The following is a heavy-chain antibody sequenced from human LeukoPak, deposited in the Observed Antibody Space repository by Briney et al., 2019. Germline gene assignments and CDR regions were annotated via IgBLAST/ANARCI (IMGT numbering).Heavy chain of an antibody. J-gene: IGHJ4*02. D-gene: IGHD6-13*01. CDR2: ICGHGISI. Sequence: GGSLRLSCEASGFTFSNYAMSWVRQAPGKGLEWVSGICGHGISIYYADSVKGRFTISRDNSKSTLYLVMNSLRAEDTAVYYCARDSSSWYYFDYWGQGTLVTVSS. CDR1: GFTFSNYA. CDR3: ARDSSSWYYFDY. V-gene: IGHV3-23*01.